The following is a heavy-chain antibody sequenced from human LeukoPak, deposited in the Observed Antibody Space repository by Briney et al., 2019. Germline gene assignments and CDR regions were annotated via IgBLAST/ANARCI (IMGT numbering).Heavy chain of an antibody. Sequence: GESLKISCKASGYSFTNYWIGWVRQMPGKGLEWMGVIYPGDSDTRYSPSFQGQVTISADKSISTAYLQWSSLKASDTAMYYCARLIAIRGIRPNWFDPWGQGTLVTVSS. D-gene: IGHD3-10*01. CDR1: GYSFTNYW. V-gene: IGHV5-51*01. J-gene: IGHJ5*01. CDR2: IYPGDSDT. CDR3: ARLIAIRGIRPNWFDP.